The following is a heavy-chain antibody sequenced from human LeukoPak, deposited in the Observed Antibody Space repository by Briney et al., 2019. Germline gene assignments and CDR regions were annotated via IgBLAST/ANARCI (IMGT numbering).Heavy chain of an antibody. CDR3: AKDPSVDSSGWYWDNWFDP. D-gene: IGHD6-19*01. V-gene: IGHV3-23*01. CDR2: ISGSGGST. Sequence: GGSLRLSCAASGFTFSSYAMSWVRQAPGKGLEWVSAISGSGGSTYYADSVKGRFTIFRDNSKNTLYLQMNSLRAEDTAVYYCAKDPSVDSSGWYWDNWFDPWGQGTLVTVSS. CDR1: GFTFSSYA. J-gene: IGHJ5*02.